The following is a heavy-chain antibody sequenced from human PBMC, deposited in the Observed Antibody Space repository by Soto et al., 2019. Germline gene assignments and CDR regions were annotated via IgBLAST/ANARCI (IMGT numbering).Heavy chain of an antibody. Sequence: QVQLVESGGGVVQPGRSLRLSCAASGFTFSSYAMHWVRQAPGKGLEWVAVISYDGSNKYYADSVKGRFTISRDNSKNTLYLQMNSLRAEDTAVYYCAREAYYGDYYYYYGMDVWGQGTTVTVSS. CDR3: AREAYYGDYYYYYGMDV. CDR1: GFTFSSYA. D-gene: IGHD3-10*01. J-gene: IGHJ6*02. V-gene: IGHV3-30-3*01. CDR2: ISYDGSNK.